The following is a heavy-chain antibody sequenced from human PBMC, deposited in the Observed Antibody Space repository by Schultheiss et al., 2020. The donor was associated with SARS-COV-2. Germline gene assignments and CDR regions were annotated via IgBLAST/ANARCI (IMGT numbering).Heavy chain of an antibody. V-gene: IGHV4-4*02. J-gene: IGHJ4*02. CDR1: GGSISSSNW. CDR3: ARYVGLGYNDY. D-gene: IGHD1-1*01. CDR2: IYHSGST. Sequence: SETLSLTCAVSGGSISSSNWWSWVRQPPGKGLEWIGEIYHSGSTNYNPSLKSRVTISVDTSKNQFSLKLSSVTAADTAVYYCARYVGLGYNDYWGQGTLVTVSS.